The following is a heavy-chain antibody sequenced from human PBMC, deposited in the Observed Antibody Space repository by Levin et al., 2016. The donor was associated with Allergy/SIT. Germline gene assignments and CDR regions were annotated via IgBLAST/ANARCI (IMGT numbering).Heavy chain of an antibody. CDR1: GFTFSDHY. Sequence: GESLKISCAASGFTFSDHYMDWVRQAPGKGLEWVGRTRDKANSYTAEYAASVKGRFTISRDDSKNSMYLQMNSLKTEDTAVYYCARRPTVTHYWYFDLWGRGTVVTVSS. J-gene: IGHJ2*01. V-gene: IGHV3-72*01. D-gene: IGHD4-17*01. CDR2: TRDKANSYTA. CDR3: ARRPTVTHYWYFDL.